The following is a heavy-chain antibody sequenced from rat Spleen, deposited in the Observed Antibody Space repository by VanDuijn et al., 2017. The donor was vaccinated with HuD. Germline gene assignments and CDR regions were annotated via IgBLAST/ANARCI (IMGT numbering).Heavy chain of an antibody. CDR3: ARAGYLRDWYFDF. J-gene: IGHJ1*01. D-gene: IGHD2-2*01. Sequence: EVQLVESGGGLVQPGRSLKLSCAASGFTFSDYGMAWVRQAPTKGLEWVATISYDGSSTFYRDSMKGRFTISRDNAKSTLYLQMDSLRSDDTATYYCARAGYLRDWYFDFWGPGTMVTVSS. CDR1: GFTFSDYG. V-gene: IGHV5-29*01. CDR2: ISYDGSST.